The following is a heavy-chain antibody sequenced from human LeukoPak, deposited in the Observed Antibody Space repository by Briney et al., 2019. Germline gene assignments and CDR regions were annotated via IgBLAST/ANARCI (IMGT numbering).Heavy chain of an antibody. V-gene: IGHV1-18*01. Sequence: ASVKVSCKASGYTFTSYGISWVRQAPGQGLEWMGWISAYNGNTNYAQKLQGRVTMTTDTSTSTAYMELRSLRSDDTAVYYCARDWAKDGDCSSTSCLVWFDPWGQGTLVTVSS. CDR1: GYTFTSYG. J-gene: IGHJ5*02. CDR2: ISAYNGNT. D-gene: IGHD2-2*01. CDR3: ARDWAKDGDCSSTSCLVWFDP.